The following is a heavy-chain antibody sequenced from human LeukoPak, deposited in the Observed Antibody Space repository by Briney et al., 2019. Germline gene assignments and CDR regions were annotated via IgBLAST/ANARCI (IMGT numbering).Heavy chain of an antibody. J-gene: IGHJ3*02. Sequence: PSETLSLTCTVSGGSISSYYWSWIRQPPGKGLGWIGYIYYSGSTNYNPSLKGRVTISVDTSKNQFSLKLSSVTAADTAVYYCARWNYYDSSGYDAFDIWGQGTMVTVSS. D-gene: IGHD3-22*01. CDR1: GGSISSYY. CDR2: IYYSGST. V-gene: IGHV4-59*01. CDR3: ARWNYYDSSGYDAFDI.